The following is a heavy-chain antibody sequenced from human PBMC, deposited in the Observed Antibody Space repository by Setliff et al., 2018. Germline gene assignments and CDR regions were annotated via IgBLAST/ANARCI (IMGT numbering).Heavy chain of an antibody. CDR1: GFTFSSEA. D-gene: IGHD6-13*01. J-gene: IGHJ4*02. V-gene: IGHV3-23*03. CDR2: ISSEGDSI. Sequence: GGSLRLSCAASGFTFSSEAMAWVRQAPGKGLEWVSIISSEGDSIYYADSVKGRFTISRENSKSTLYLEMNSLRAEDTAVYYCAKCSSWHGHYPHFNNWGQGTLVTVSS. CDR3: AKCSSWHGHYPHFNN.